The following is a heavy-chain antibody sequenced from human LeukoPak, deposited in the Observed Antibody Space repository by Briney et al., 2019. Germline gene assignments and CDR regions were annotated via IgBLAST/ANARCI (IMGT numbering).Heavy chain of an antibody. V-gene: IGHV4-59*02. CDR3: AKNGQTGFSFDP. J-gene: IGHJ5*02. CDR1: GASVSTYY. CDR2: IYYTGST. D-gene: IGHD1-1*01. Sequence: SETLSLTCTVSGASVSTYYWSWIRQPPGKGLEWIGYIYYTGSTNYNPSLKSRVTISVDTSKNQFSLKLSSMTAADTAVYYCAKNGQTGFSFDPWGQGTLVTVSS.